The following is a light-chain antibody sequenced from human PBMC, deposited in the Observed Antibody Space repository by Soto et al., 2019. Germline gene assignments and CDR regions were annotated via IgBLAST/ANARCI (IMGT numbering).Light chain of an antibody. CDR1: QAIRGD. CDR2: AAS. J-gene: IGKJ1*01. Sequence: IQITPFPSSLSAHVGYTGTLTCRSSQAIRGDLAWFQQKPGKAPKLLIYAASSLQSEVPSRFSGSGSASEYTLTISSLQTEAFATYFCLQDFNYRWTFGEGIKVDIK. CDR3: LQDFNYRWT. V-gene: IGKV1-6*01.